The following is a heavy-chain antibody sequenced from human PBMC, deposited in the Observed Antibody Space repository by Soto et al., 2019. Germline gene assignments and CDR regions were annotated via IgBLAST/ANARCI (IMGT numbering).Heavy chain of an antibody. Sequence: EVQLVESGGGLAQPGGPLRLSCAASGFTLSDHFIDWVRQAPGKGLEWVGRSRDKAHSYTTEYAASVKGRFTISRDESGNSLYLQMNSLKTEDTAVYYGSSLRPSTVYYMDVWGKGTTVTVSS. D-gene: IGHD2-8*01. CDR2: SRDKAHSYTT. CDR1: GFTLSDHF. CDR3: SSLRPSTVYYMDV. J-gene: IGHJ6*04. V-gene: IGHV3-72*01.